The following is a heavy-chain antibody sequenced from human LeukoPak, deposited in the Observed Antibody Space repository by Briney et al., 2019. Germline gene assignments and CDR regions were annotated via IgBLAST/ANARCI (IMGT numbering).Heavy chain of an antibody. V-gene: IGHV3-66*02. Sequence: PGGSLRLSCAASGVTVSSNYMSWGRQAPGKGLEWVSIIYSGDSTYYADSVTGRFTLSRDNSKNPGYRQMTSMGVEDTAVYYCARDPRIRLGIDDDSWGQGTLVTVSS. J-gene: IGHJ4*02. CDR1: GVTVSSNY. CDR3: ARDPRIRLGIDDDS. CDR2: IYSGDST. D-gene: IGHD7-27*01.